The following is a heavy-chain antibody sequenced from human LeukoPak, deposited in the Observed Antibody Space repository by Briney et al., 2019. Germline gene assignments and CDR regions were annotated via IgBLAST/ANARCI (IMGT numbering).Heavy chain of an antibody. CDR2: IYSGGST. D-gene: IGHD3-22*01. CDR3: ARGLYYFDSSGYLYY. Sequence: GGSLRLSCAASVFTLSSTYMRWGRQAPGKGLEWVSVIYSGGSTYYADSVKGRFTISRDNSKNTLYLQMNSLRAEDTAVYYCARGLYYFDSSGYLYYWGQGTLVTVSS. J-gene: IGHJ4*02. V-gene: IGHV3-53*01. CDR1: VFTLSSTY.